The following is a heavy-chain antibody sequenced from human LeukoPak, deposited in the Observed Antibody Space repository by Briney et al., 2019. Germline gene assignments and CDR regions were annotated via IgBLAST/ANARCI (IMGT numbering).Heavy chain of an antibody. V-gene: IGHV3-66*01. D-gene: IGHD3-3*01. CDR3: ARADFWSGYYYYYGMDV. J-gene: IGHJ6*02. CDR2: IYSGGST. Sequence: GGSLRLSCAASGFTFSNAWMSWVRQAPGQGLEWVSVIYSGGSTYYADSVKGRFTISRDNSKNALYLQMNSLRAEDTAVYYCARADFWSGYYYYYGMDVWGQGTTVTVSS. CDR1: GFTFSNAW.